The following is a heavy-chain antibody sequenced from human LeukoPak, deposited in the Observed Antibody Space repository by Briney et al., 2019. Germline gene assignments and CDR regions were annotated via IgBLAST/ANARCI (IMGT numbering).Heavy chain of an antibody. J-gene: IGHJ6*03. CDR2: MYYGVTS. CDR1: GGSISSSSYF. Sequence: KPSETLSLTCTVSGGSISSSSYFWGWIRQPPGKGLEWIGSMYYGVTSYYNPSLKSRVTISVDTSKNQFSLKLSSVTAADTAVYYCAREVYYMDVWGKGTTVTVSS. V-gene: IGHV4-39*07. CDR3: AREVYYMDV.